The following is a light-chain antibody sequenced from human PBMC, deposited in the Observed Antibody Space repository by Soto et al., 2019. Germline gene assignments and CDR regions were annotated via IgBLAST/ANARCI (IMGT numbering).Light chain of an antibody. V-gene: IGKV3-15*01. CDR1: QSVSSN. Sequence: EIVMTQSPATLSVSPGERATLSCRARQSVSSNLAWYQQKPGQAPRLLIYGASTRATGIPARFSGSGSGTEFTLTISSLQSEDFAVYYCQQYDNWPPGPFGQGNKLEIK. CDR3: QQYDNWPPGP. CDR2: GAS. J-gene: IGKJ2*01.